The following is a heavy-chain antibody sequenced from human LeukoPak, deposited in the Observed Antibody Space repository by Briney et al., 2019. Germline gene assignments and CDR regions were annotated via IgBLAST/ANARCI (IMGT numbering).Heavy chain of an antibody. J-gene: IGHJ4*02. Sequence: SETLSLTCTVSGGSNSSYYWSWIRQPPGKGLEWIGYIYYSGSTNYNPSLKSRVTISVDTSKNQFSLKLSSVTAADTAVYYCARYGDSKDYFDYWGQGTLVTVSS. CDR1: GGSNSSYY. V-gene: IGHV4-59*01. D-gene: IGHD2-21*02. CDR3: ARYGDSKDYFDY. CDR2: IYYSGST.